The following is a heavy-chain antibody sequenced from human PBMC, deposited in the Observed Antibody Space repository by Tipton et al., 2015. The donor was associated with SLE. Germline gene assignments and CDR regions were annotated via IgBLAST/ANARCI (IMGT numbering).Heavy chain of an antibody. Sequence: TLSHTCTVSGGSISSYYWSWIRQPPGKGLEWIGYIYYSGNTNYNPSLKSRVTISVDTSKNQFSLKLSSVTAADTAVYYCARVPGVGDFDLWGRGTLVTVSS. CDR2: IYYSGNT. CDR3: ARVPGVGDFDL. CDR1: GGSISSYY. V-gene: IGHV4-59*01. J-gene: IGHJ2*01. D-gene: IGHD2-15*01.